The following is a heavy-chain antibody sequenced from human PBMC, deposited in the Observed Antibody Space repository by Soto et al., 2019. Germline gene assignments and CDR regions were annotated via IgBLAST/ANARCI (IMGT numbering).Heavy chain of an antibody. CDR3: ARDVGGGGTIFGAHKWNWFDH. CDR1: GGSISIYY. J-gene: IGHJ5*02. CDR2: IYTSGST. V-gene: IGHV4-4*07. D-gene: IGHD3-3*01. Sequence: SETLSLTCTVSGGSISIYYWSWIRQPAGKGLEWIGRIYTSGSTNYNPSLKSRVTMSVDTSKNQFSLKLSSVTAADTAVYYCARDVGGGGTIFGAHKWNWFDHWGQGTLVTVS.